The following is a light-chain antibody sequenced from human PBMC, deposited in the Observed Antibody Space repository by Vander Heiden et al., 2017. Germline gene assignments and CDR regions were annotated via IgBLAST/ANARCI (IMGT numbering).Light chain of an antibody. CDR1: QSISSW. Sequence: DIQMTQSPSTLPASVGDRVTITCRASQSISSWLAWYQQKPGKAPKLLIYKASSLESGVPSRFSGSGSGTEFTLTISSLQPDDFATYYCQQYGFTFGPGTKVXIK. V-gene: IGKV1-5*03. J-gene: IGKJ3*01. CDR3: QQYGFT. CDR2: KAS.